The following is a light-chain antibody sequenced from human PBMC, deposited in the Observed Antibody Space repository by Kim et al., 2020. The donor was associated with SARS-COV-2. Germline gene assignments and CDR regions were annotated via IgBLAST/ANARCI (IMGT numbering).Light chain of an antibody. CDR1: NIGSKS. V-gene: IGLV3-21*04. J-gene: IGLJ3*02. CDR2: YDS. CDR3: QVWDSSSDHPV. Sequence: SSELTQPLSVSVAPGKTARITCGGNNIGSKSVHWYQQKPGQAPVLVIYYDSDRPSGIPERFSGSNSGNTATLTISRVEAGDEADYYCQVWDSSSDHPVFGGGTKVTVL.